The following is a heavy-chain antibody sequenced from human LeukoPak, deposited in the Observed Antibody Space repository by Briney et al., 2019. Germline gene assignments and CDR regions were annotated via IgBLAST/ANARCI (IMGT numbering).Heavy chain of an antibody. V-gene: IGHV4-34*01. D-gene: IGHD3-22*01. CDR2: ISHSGTT. CDR1: GGSFSGLY. Sequence: SETLSLTCGVYGGSFSGLYWSWIRQPPGKGLEWIGKISHSGTTNYKSSLKSRATISSDTSKNQFSLRLISVTAADTAVYYCASFPNYYDSSGYYYFVSDWGQGTLVTVSS. CDR3: ASFPNYYDSSGYYYFVSD. J-gene: IGHJ4*02.